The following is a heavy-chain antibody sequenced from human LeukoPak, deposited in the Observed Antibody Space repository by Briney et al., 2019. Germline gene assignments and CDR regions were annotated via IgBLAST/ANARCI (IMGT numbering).Heavy chain of an antibody. V-gene: IGHV1-69*05. J-gene: IGHJ3*02. CDR1: GGTFSGYA. D-gene: IGHD3-22*01. CDR3: ARDWNSSGYYPVHAFDI. Sequence: GASVKVSCKASGGTFSGYAISWVRQAPGQGLEWMGRIIPIFGTANYAQKFQGRVTITTDESTSTAYKELSSLRSEDTAVYYCARDWNSSGYYPVHAFDIWGQGTMVTVSS. CDR2: IIPIFGTA.